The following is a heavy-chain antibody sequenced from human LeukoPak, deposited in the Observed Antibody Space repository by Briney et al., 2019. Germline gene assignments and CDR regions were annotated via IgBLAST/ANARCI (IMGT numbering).Heavy chain of an antibody. Sequence: PGGALRLSCAASGFTFSAYTMAWVRQVPGKGLDWVSSLSGSLDRTYYADSVQGRFTISRDNVKNILYLEMNTLRVEDTALYYCAKYRLGPTSEFDLWDQGTLVTVSS. D-gene: IGHD1-26*01. CDR1: GFTFSAYT. CDR2: LSGSLDRT. J-gene: IGHJ4*02. CDR3: AKYRLGPTSEFDL. V-gene: IGHV3-23*01.